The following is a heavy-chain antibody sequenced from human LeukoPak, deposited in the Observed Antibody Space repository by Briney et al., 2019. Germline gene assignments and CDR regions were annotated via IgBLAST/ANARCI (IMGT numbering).Heavy chain of an antibody. V-gene: IGHV1-2*02. CDR3: ARENYYGSGSYYTPYYYCYYMDV. Sequence: GASVKVSCKASGYTFTGYYMHWVRQAPGQGLEWMGWINPNSGGTNYAQKFQGRVTMTRDTSISTAYMELSRLRSDDTAVYYCARENYYGSGSYYTPYYYCYYMDVWGKGTTVTVSS. CDR2: INPNSGGT. D-gene: IGHD3-10*01. J-gene: IGHJ6*03. CDR1: GYTFTGYY.